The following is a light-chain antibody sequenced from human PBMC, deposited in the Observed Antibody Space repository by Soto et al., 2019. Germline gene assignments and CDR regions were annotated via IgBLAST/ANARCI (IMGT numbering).Light chain of an antibody. Sequence: EVVMTQSPASLSLSPGERATLSCRASQSISSYLAWYQQKPGQAPRLLIYDASNRATGIPARFSGSGSGTDFTLTISSLEHEDFAVYYCQQRVNWPPLTFGGGTKVEI. CDR1: QSISSY. CDR3: QQRVNWPPLT. CDR2: DAS. V-gene: IGKV3-11*01. J-gene: IGKJ4*01.